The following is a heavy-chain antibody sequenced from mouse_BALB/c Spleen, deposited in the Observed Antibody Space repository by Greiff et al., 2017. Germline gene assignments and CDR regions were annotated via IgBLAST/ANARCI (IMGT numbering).Heavy chain of an antibody. D-gene: IGHD1-1*01. V-gene: IGHV14-4*02. Sequence: VQLQQSGAELVRSGASVKLSCTASGFNIKDYYMHWVKQRPEQGLEWIGWIDPENGDTEYAPKFQGKATMTADTSSNTAYLQLSSLTSEDTAVYYCNAFMTGAMDYWGQGTSVTVSS. CDR2: IDPENGDT. CDR3: NAFMTGAMDY. J-gene: IGHJ4*01. CDR1: GFNIKDYY.